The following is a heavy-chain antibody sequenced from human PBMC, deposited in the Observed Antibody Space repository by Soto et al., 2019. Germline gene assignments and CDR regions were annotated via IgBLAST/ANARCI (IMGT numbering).Heavy chain of an antibody. J-gene: IGHJ6*02. D-gene: IGHD2-15*01. CDR2: IIPIFGTA. CDR1: GGTFSSYA. V-gene: IGHV1-69*13. CDR3: ARRLGCSGGSCHGVYYYGMDG. Sequence: ASVKVSCKASGGTFSSYAISWVRQAPGQGLEWMGGIIPIFGTANYAQKFQGRVTITADESTSTAYMELSSLRSEDTAVYYCARRLGCSGGSCHGVYYYGMDGWGQGTTVTVSS.